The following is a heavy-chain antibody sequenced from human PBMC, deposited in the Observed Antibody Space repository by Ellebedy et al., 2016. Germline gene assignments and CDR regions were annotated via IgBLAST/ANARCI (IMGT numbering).Heavy chain of an antibody. D-gene: IGHD2-2*02. CDR2: IDPSDSYT. V-gene: IGHV5-10-1*01. CDR3: ARQDSVPAAIGGQDNWFDP. Sequence: GESPKISCKGSGYSFTSYWISWVRQMPGKGLEWMGRIDPSDSYTNYSPSFQGHVTISADKSISTAYLQWSSLKASDTAMYYCARQDSVPAAIGGQDNWFDPWGQGTLVTVSS. CDR1: GYSFTSYW. J-gene: IGHJ5*02.